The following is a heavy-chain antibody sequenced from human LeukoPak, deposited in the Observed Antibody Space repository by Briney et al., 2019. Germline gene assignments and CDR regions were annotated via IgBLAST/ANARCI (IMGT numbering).Heavy chain of an antibody. CDR2: IKSKTDGGTT. V-gene: IGHV3-15*01. CDR3: TTEPSFGGVIALFDY. J-gene: IGHJ4*02. D-gene: IGHD3-16*02. Sequence: GGSLRLSCAASGFIFDNLWMTWVLQTPGRGLEWVGRIKSKTDGGTTDYAAPVKGRFTISRDDSKNTLYLQMNSLKTEDTAVYYCTTEPSFGGVIALFDYWGQGTLVTVSS. CDR1: GFIFDNLW.